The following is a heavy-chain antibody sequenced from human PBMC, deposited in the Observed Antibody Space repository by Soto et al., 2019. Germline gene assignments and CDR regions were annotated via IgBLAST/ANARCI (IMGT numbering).Heavy chain of an antibody. Sequence: GGSLRLSCAASGFTFSDYYMSWIRQAPGKGLEWVSYISSSGSTIYYADSVKGRFTISRDNAKNSLYLQMNSLRAEDTAVYYCASFPEAPGLRLQNRKPYYYYYMDVWGKGTTVTVSS. CDR2: ISSSGSTI. J-gene: IGHJ6*03. CDR1: GFTFSDYY. D-gene: IGHD5-12*01. CDR3: ASFPEAPGLRLQNRKPYYYYYMDV. V-gene: IGHV3-11*01.